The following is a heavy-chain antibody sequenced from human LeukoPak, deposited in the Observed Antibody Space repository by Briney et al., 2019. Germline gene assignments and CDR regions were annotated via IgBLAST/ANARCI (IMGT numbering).Heavy chain of an antibody. V-gene: IGHV4-59*01. Sequence: PSETLSLTCTVSGGSISSYYWSWIRQPPGKGLEWIGYIYYSGSTNYNPSLKSRVTISVDTSKNQFSLKLSSVTAADTAVYYCARERIAAAGKVGYYYYMDVWGKGTTVTVSS. CDR2: IYYSGST. J-gene: IGHJ6*03. CDR1: GGSISSYY. CDR3: ARERIAAAGKVGYYYYMDV. D-gene: IGHD6-13*01.